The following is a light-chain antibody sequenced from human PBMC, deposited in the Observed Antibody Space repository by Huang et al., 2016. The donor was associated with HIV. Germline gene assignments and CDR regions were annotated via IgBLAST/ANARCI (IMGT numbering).Light chain of an antibody. J-gene: IGKJ4*01. Sequence: EIVLTQSPGTLSLSPGESATLSCRASQSVSSSHLVWYQQKPGQAPRRLIYGASSRATGIPDRFSGSGSGTDFTLTISRLEPEDVAVYYCQQYGSSPTFGGGTKVEIK. V-gene: IGKV3-20*01. CDR3: QQYGSSPT. CDR2: GAS. CDR1: QSVSSSH.